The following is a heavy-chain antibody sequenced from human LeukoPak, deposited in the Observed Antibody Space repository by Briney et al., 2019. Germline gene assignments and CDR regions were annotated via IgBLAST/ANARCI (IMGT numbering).Heavy chain of an antibody. CDR3: ARRGSGSDFDY. Sequence: TSYXXNXVRQXTGXGXEWMGRMNPNSGNTGYAQKFQGRVTMTRNTSISTAYMELSSLRSEDTAVYYCARRGSGSDFDYWGQGTLVTVSS. J-gene: IGHJ4*02. CDR1: TSYX. CDR2: MNPNSGNT. D-gene: IGHD3-10*01. V-gene: IGHV1-8*01.